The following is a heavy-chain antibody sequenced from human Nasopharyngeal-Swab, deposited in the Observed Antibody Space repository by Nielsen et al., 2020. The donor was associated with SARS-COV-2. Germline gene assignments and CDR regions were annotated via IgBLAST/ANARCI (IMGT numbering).Heavy chain of an antibody. V-gene: IGHV3-33*01. J-gene: IGHJ3*01. D-gene: IGHD3-10*01. CDR1: GFCFSTYG. Sequence: GESLKISCAASGFCFSTYGMHWVRQSPVKGLEWLTNIWYDGSNKYYADSVKGRFTVSRDNSKNTLFLEMDSLRVEDTAVYYCARGSSVHAFDVWGQGTEVTVSS. CDR2: IWYDGSNK. CDR3: ARGSSVHAFDV.